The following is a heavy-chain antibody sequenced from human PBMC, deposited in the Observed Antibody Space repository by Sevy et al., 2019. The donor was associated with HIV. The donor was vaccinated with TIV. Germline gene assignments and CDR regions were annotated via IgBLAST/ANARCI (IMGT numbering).Heavy chain of an antibody. D-gene: IGHD4-17*01. CDR2: IKQDGSEK. CDR3: AREYTRWPPYYFDY. V-gene: IGHV3-7*01. CDR1: GFTFSSYW. Sequence: GGSLRLSCAASGFTFSSYWMSWVRQAPGKGLEWVANIKQDGSEKYYVDSVKGRFTITRDNAKNSLYLQMNSLRAEDRAVYYCAREYTRWPPYYFDYWGQGTLVTVSS. J-gene: IGHJ4*02.